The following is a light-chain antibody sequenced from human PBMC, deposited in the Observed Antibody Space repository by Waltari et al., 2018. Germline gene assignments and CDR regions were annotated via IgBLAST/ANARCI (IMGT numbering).Light chain of an antibody. CDR1: TSDVAGFNL. J-gene: IGLJ1*01. CDR3: SSYRGSKTLLYV. Sequence: QSPLTQPASVSGSPGHSFPISSPGSTSDVAGFNLPSGYQQYPGKAPKLIIYEVTNRPSGVSNRFSGSKSGNTASLTISGLQSEDEADYFCSSYRGSKTLLYVFGTGTTVTVL. CDR2: EVT. V-gene: IGLV2-14*01.